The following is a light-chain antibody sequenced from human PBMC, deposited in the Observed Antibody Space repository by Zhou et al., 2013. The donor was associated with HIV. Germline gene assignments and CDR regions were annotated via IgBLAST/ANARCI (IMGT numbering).Light chain of an antibody. CDR3: QQSYSTPLT. Sequence: DIQMTQSPSSLSASVGDRVTISCRASQSISTYLNWYQQKSGRAPTVLISSASTLQGGVPSRFIGSGSGTEFTLTISSLQPEDFATYFCQQSYSTPLTFGGGTKVDIK. CDR1: QSISTY. V-gene: IGKV1-39*01. J-gene: IGKJ4*01. CDR2: SAS.